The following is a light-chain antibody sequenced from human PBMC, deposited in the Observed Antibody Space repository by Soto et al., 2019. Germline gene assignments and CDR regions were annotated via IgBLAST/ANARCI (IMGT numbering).Light chain of an antibody. CDR1: QNIDTS. CDR3: QHYNSYGT. V-gene: IGKV1-5*01. CDR2: DVS. J-gene: IGKJ1*01. Sequence: DIKLTQSPSTLSASLGDSVTITCRASQNIDTSLAWYQHKPGKAPKLLMFDVSNLESGVPSRFSGSGSGTEFTLTISSVHSDDFATYYCQHYNSYGTFGQGTKVDIK.